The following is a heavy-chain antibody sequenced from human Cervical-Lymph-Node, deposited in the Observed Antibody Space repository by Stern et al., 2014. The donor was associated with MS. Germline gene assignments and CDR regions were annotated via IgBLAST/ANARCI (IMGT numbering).Heavy chain of an antibody. CDR2: TSDDAAKN. V-gene: IGHV3-30-3*01. Sequence: VQLVQSGGGVVPPGRSLRLSCVASGFTFRNYAMHWVRQAPGKGLEWVAVTSDDAAKNYYADSVRGRFTVSRNNSKNTLYLQISSLRPDDTATYYCARSAHSDYWGQGSLVIVSS. CDR3: ARSAHSDY. J-gene: IGHJ4*02. D-gene: IGHD3-3*02. CDR1: GFTFRNYA.